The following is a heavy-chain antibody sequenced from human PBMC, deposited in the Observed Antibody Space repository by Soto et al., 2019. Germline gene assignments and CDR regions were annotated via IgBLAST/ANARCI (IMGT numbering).Heavy chain of an antibody. CDR1: GFTFSSYA. V-gene: IGHV3-23*01. CDR2: ISGSGIST. CDR3: ARGFGIFGVVIDY. D-gene: IGHD3-3*01. Sequence: GGSLRLSCAASGFTFSSYAMSWVRQAPGKGLEWVSGISGSGISTHYADSVKGRFTISRDNSKSTLDLQMNSLRGEDTAVYYCARGFGIFGVVIDYWGQGIKVTVSS. J-gene: IGHJ4*02.